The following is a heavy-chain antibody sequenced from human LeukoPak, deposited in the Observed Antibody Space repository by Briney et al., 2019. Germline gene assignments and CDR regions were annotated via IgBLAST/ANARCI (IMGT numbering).Heavy chain of an antibody. J-gene: IGHJ3*02. Sequence: SGTLSLTCTVSGGSLSSSYWNWVRQPPGKGLEWIGYTYHSASSNYNPSLKSRVTISVDKSKNQFSLKLSSVTAADTAVYYCARVVGRFFDPGAFDIWGQGTMVTVSS. V-gene: IGHV4-59*08. CDR2: TYHSASS. CDR3: ARVVGRFFDPGAFDI. D-gene: IGHD3/OR15-3a*01. CDR1: GGSLSSSY.